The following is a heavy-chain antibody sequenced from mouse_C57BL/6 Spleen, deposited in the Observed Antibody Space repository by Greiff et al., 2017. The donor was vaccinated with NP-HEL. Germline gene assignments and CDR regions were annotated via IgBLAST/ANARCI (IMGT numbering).Heavy chain of an antibody. V-gene: IGHV8-12*01. J-gene: IGHJ4*01. CDR3: ARTLAYYSVMDY. Sequence: QVTLKESGPGILQSSQTLSLTCSFSGFSLSTSGMGVSWIRQPSGKGLEWLAHIYWDDDKRYNPSLKSRLTISKDTSRNQVFLKITSVDTADTATYYCARTLAYYSVMDYWGQGTSVTVSS. CDR1: GFSLSTSGMG. CDR2: IYWDDDK. D-gene: IGHD2-12*01.